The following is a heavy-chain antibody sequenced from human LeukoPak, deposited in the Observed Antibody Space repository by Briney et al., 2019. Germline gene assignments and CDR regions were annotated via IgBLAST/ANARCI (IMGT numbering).Heavy chain of an antibody. CDR3: ARAGSSGWNFYY. J-gene: IGHJ4*02. CDR2: ISPNSGGT. Sequence: AASVKVSCKASGYTFTGYYMHWVRRAPGQGLEWMGWISPNSGGTNYAQKFQGRVTMTRDTSISTAYMELSRLRSDDTAVYYCARAGSSGWNFYYWGQGTLVTVSS. D-gene: IGHD6-19*01. CDR1: GYTFTGYY. V-gene: IGHV1-2*02.